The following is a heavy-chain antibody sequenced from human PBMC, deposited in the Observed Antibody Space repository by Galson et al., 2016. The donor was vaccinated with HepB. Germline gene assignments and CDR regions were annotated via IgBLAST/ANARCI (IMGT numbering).Heavy chain of an antibody. D-gene: IGHD1-26*01. CDR1: GGTFSSYA. CDR2: IIPGFGTT. CDR3: ATAPPRGLSGSYADGFHI. Sequence: SVKVSCKASGGTFSSYAISWVRQAPGQGLEWMGGIIPGFGTTHYTQHFQGRVAITAEESTSTAYMELSSLRSEDTALYYCATAPPRGLSGSYADGFHIWGQGTMVIVS. J-gene: IGHJ3*02. V-gene: IGHV1-69*13.